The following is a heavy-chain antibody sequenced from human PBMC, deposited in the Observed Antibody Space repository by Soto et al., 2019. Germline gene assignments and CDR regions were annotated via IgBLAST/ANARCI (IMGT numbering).Heavy chain of an antibody. D-gene: IGHD2-15*01. CDR1: GFSFSDYF. Sequence: ASVKVSCKESGFSFSDYFMHWVRQAPGQGLVWVGIMNPSGDRPDCAQKFHGRVTIARATSSRTVYFGLICLRDEATAVYYLGRANNQKYGTPAASSWFQPSAQGTPVTVSS. V-gene: IGHV1-46*01. CDR2: MNPSGDRP. J-gene: IGHJ5*02. CDR3: GRANNQKYGTPAASSWFQP.